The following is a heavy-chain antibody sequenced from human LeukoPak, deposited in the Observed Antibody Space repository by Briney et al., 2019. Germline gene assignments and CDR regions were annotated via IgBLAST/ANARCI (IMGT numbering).Heavy chain of an antibody. Sequence: SETLSLTCTVSGYSISSGYYWGWIRQPPGKGLEWIGSVDHSGGSDYNPSLKSRVTMSLDTSKNQFSLRLSSVTAADTAVYHCARYNYGWKWFDPWGQGTLVTVSS. CDR3: ARYNYGWKWFDP. V-gene: IGHV4-38-2*02. J-gene: IGHJ5*02. CDR2: VDHSGGS. CDR1: GYSISSGYY. D-gene: IGHD5-18*01.